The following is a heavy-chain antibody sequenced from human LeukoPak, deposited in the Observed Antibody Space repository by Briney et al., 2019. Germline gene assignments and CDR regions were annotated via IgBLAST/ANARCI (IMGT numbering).Heavy chain of an antibody. CDR2: IKQGGSEK. CDR3: AREGPGSIEVADNYFDY. Sequence: PVGSLRLSCTATGFIFRNYWKSWVRQAPGKGLDEVANIKQGGSEKYDGDSVKDRFTISRDNAKNSVYLQMNSLRGEDTAVYYCAREGPGSIEVADNYFDYWGQGTLVTVSS. CDR1: GFIFRNYW. D-gene: IGHD6-19*01. V-gene: IGHV3-7*01. J-gene: IGHJ4*02.